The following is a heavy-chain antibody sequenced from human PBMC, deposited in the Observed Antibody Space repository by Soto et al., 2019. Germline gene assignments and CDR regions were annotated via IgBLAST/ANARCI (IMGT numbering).Heavy chain of an antibody. V-gene: IGHV3-23*01. CDR3: AKEHSKYYYGSGSYWHDAFDI. Sequence: EVQLLESGGGLVQPGGSLRLSCAASGFTFSSYAMSWVRQAPGKGLEWVSAISGSGGSTYYADSVKGRFTISRDNSKNPRYLQMNSLRAEDTAVYYCAKEHSKYYYGSGSYWHDAFDIWGQGTMVTVSS. J-gene: IGHJ3*02. CDR2: ISGSGGST. CDR1: GFTFSSYA. D-gene: IGHD3-10*01.